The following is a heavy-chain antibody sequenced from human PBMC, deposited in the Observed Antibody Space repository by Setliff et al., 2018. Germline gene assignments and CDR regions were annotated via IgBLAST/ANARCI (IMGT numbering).Heavy chain of an antibody. J-gene: IGHJ5*02. CDR1: GYSISSGYY. CDR3: ARAGYELGQYNWFDP. V-gene: IGHV4-38-2*01. D-gene: IGHD2-2*01. Sequence: SETLSLTCGVSGYSISSGYYWGWIRQPPGKGLEWIGSISNSGGTYYNPSLKSRVTISVDTSKNQFSLKLSSVTAADTAVYYCARAGYELGQYNWFDPWGQGTLVTVSS. CDR2: ISNSGGT.